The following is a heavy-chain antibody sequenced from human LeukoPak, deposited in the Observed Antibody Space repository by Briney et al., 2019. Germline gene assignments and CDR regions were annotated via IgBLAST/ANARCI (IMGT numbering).Heavy chain of an antibody. CDR1: GFTFSSYA. Sequence: PGGSLRLSCAASGFTFSSYAMSWVRRAPGKGLEWVSVIYSGGSTYYADSVKGRFTISRDNSKNTLYLQMNSLRAEDTAVYYCARGARKWFGEPRGMDVWGQGTTVTVSS. D-gene: IGHD3-10*01. J-gene: IGHJ6*02. CDR2: IYSGGST. V-gene: IGHV3-66*01. CDR3: ARGARKWFGEPRGMDV.